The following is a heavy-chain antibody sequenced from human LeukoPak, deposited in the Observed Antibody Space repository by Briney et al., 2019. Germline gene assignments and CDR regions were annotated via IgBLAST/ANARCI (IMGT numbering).Heavy chain of an antibody. CDR1: GFTFSSYS. CDR3: ARERTPKHYYGSGTYDRYFDH. CDR2: ISSSSSYI. V-gene: IGHV3-21*01. D-gene: IGHD3-10*01. J-gene: IGHJ4*02. Sequence: GGSLRLSCAASGFTFSSYSTNWVRQAPGKGLEWVSSISSSSSYIYYADSVKGRFTISRDNAKNSLYLQMNSLRAEDTALYYCARERTPKHYYGSGTYDRYFDHWGQGTLVTVSS.